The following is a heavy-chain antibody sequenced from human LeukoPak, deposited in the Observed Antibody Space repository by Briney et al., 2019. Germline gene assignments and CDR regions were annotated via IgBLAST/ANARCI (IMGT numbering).Heavy chain of an antibody. CDR2: IRYDGSNT. D-gene: IGHD3-10*01. V-gene: IGHV3-30*02. Sequence: GGSLRLSCAASGFIFSSYGMHWVRQAPGKGLEWVAFIRYDGSNTYYADSVKGRFTISRDNSKNTLYLQMNSLRAEDTAMYCCAKDEVVRGLVIRFDYWGQGTLVTVSS. CDR3: AKDEVVRGLVIRFDY. J-gene: IGHJ4*02. CDR1: GFIFSSYG.